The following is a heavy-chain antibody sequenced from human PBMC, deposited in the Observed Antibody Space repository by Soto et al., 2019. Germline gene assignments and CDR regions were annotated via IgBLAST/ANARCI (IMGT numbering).Heavy chain of an antibody. CDR3: ASDDVVRGVRGMDV. D-gene: IGHD3-10*01. CDR2: ISSSSSYT. CDR1: GFTFSDYY. J-gene: IGHJ6*02. Sequence: QVQLVESGGGLVKPGGSLRLSCAASGFTFSDYYMSWIRQAPGKGLEWVSYISSSSSYTNYADSVKGRFTISRDNAKNSLYLQMNSLRAEVTAVYYCASDDVVRGVRGMDVWGQGTTVTVSS. V-gene: IGHV3-11*06.